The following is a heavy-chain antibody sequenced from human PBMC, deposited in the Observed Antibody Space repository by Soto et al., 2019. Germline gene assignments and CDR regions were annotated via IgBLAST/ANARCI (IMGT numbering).Heavy chain of an antibody. Sequence: QVQLVQSGAEVKKPGASVKVSCKASGYTFTGYYMHWVRQAPGQGLEWMRWINPNSGGTNYAQKFQGWVTMTRDTSISTAYMELSRLRSDDTAVYYCARSDIRRNNAFDIWGQGTMVTVSS. J-gene: IGHJ3*02. CDR3: ARSDIRRNNAFDI. V-gene: IGHV1-2*04. D-gene: IGHD3-10*01. CDR2: INPNSGGT. CDR1: GYTFTGYY.